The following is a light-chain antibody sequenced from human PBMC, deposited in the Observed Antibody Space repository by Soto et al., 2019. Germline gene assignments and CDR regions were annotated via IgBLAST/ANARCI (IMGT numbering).Light chain of an antibody. V-gene: IGKV3-15*01. Sequence: EIVMTQSPATLSVSLGERATLSCRASQSVSSNLAWYQQKPGQAPRLLIYGASTRATGIPARFSGSGSGTEFTLTISSLQSEDFAVYYCQQYNNWIITFGQGTRLEIK. J-gene: IGKJ5*01. CDR2: GAS. CDR3: QQYNNWIIT. CDR1: QSVSSN.